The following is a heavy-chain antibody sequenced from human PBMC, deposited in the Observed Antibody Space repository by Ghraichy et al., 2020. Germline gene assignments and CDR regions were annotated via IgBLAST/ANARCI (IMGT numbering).Heavy chain of an antibody. CDR2: ISHDGSKK. Sequence: GGSLRLSCAASGFTFRDYVIHWVRQAPGKGLEWVGLISHDGSKKYYADSVKGRFTLSRDNSENTLFLQMDNLRTEDTAVYYCARGKPTRIVVTYPADWRQGTLVTVSS. V-gene: IGHV3-30*03. J-gene: IGHJ4*02. CDR1: GFTFRDYV. CDR3: ARGKPTRIVVTYPAD. D-gene: IGHD2-2*01.